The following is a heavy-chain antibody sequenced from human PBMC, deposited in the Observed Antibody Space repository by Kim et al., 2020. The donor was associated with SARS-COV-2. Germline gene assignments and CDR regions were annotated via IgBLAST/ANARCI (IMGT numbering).Heavy chain of an antibody. CDR1: GFTFSNAW. J-gene: IGHJ6*02. D-gene: IGHD3-3*01. CDR2: IKSKTDGGTT. CDR3: TPSTYYDCWSGYSAYGMDV. V-gene: IGHV3-15*01. Sequence: GGSLRLSCAASGFTFSNAWMSWVRQAPGKGLEWVGRIKSKTDGGTTDYAAPVKGRFTISRDDSKNTLYLQMNSLKTEDTAVYYCTPSTYYDCWSGYSAYGMDVWGQGTTVTVSS.